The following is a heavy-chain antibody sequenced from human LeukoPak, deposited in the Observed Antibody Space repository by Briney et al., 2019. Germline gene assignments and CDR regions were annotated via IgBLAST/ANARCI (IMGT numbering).Heavy chain of an antibody. CDR2: ISSSGSTI. CDR1: GFTFSDYY. J-gene: IGHJ4*02. V-gene: IGHV3-11*01. CDR3: ARRASSGWDTGYYFDY. D-gene: IGHD6-19*01. Sequence: PGGSLRLFCAASGFTFSDYYMSWIRQAPGKGLEWVSYISSSGSTIYYADSVKGRFTISRDNAKNSLYLQMNSLRAEDTAVYYCARRASSGWDTGYYFDYWGQGTLVTVSS.